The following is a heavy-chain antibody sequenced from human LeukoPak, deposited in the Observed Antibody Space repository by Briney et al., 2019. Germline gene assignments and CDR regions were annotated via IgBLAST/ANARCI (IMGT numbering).Heavy chain of an antibody. CDR2: INYSGST. Sequence: KPSGTLSLTCTVSGGSVSSSSYYWGWIRQPPGKGLEWIGSINYSGSTRYNPSLKSRVTISVDTSKNQFSLTLTSVTAADTAVYYCARHLGNCGGDCYWNQYFQHWGQGTLLTVSS. CDR1: GGSVSSSSYY. CDR3: ARHLGNCGGDCYWNQYFQH. D-gene: IGHD2-21*02. J-gene: IGHJ1*01. V-gene: IGHV4-39*01.